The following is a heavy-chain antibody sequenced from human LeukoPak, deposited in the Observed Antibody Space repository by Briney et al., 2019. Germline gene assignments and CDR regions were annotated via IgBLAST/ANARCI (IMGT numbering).Heavy chain of an antibody. CDR1: GDSISSYY. D-gene: IGHD3-22*01. CDR2: IYYSGST. V-gene: IGHV4-59*01. CDR3: ARGYHDFSGYWLSYFDY. Sequence: SEPLSLTCTVSGDSISSYYWTWIRQPPGKGLEWIGYIYYSGSTNYNPSLKSRVTISIDTSKNQFSLKLSSVTAADTAVYYCARGYHDFSGYWLSYFDYWGQGTLVTVSS. J-gene: IGHJ4*02.